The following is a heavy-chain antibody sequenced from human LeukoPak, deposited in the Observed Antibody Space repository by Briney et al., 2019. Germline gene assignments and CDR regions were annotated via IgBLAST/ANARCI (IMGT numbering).Heavy chain of an antibody. V-gene: IGHV1-2*02. CDR2: INPNSGGT. CDR3: ARGPLYYYGSGSYGIYYYYYMDV. D-gene: IGHD3-10*01. CDR1: GYTFTSYY. Sequence: ASVKVSCKASGYTFTSYYMHWVRQAPGQGLEWMGWINPNSGGTNYAQKFQGRVTMTRDTSISTAYMELSRLRSDDTAVYYCARGPLYYYGSGSYGIYYYYYMDVWGKGTTVTISS. J-gene: IGHJ6*03.